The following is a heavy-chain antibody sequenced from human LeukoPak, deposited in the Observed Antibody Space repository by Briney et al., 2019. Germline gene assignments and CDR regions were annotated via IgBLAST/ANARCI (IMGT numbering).Heavy chain of an antibody. D-gene: IGHD6-19*01. J-gene: IGHJ4*02. CDR3: AVAGSSDYYFDY. V-gene: IGHV3-74*01. Sequence: GGSLRLSCAASGFTFRSYWMHWARQAPGKGRVGVSRINSDGSSTSYADSVKGRFTISRDNAKNTLYLQMNSLRAEDTAVYYCAVAGSSDYYFDYWGQGTLVTVSS. CDR1: GFTFRSYW. CDR2: INSDGSST.